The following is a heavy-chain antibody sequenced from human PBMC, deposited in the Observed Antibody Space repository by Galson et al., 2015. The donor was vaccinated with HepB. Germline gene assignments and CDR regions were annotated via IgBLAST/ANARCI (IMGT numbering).Heavy chain of an antibody. CDR2: IYYSGST. J-gene: IGHJ6*02. CDR1: GGFIRSYC. D-gene: IGHD3-22*01. Sequence: ETLSLTCTVSGGFIRSYCWSWIRQPPGKGLEWIGYIYYSGSTNYNPSLKSRVTISVDTSKNQFSLKLSSVTAADTAVYYCARSHDSSGFYYYGMDVWGQGTTVTVSS. CDR3: ARSHDSSGFYYYGMDV. V-gene: IGHV4-59*01.